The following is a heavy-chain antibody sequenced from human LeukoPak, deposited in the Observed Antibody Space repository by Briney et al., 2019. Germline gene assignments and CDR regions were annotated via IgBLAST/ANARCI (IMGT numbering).Heavy chain of an antibody. V-gene: IGHV3-11*01. CDR3: ARTDFWSGWIDY. J-gene: IGHJ4*02. Sequence: GGSLRLSCAASGFTFSDYYTSWIRQAPGKGVEWVSYISSSGSTIYYAHSVKGRFTLSRDNAKNSLYLQMNILRAEDTAVYYCARTDFWSGWIDYWGQGTLVTVSS. CDR2: ISSSGSTI. CDR1: GFTFSDYY. D-gene: IGHD3-3*01.